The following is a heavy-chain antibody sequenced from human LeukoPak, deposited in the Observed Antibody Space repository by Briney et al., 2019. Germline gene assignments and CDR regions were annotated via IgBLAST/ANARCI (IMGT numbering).Heavy chain of an antibody. CDR3: ARGLRYFDWSPYYYGMDV. CDR1: GGSFSGYY. Sequence: PSETLSLTCAVYGGSFSGYYWSWIRQPPGKGLEWIGYIYYSGSTNYNPSLKSRVTISVDTSKNQFSLKLSSATAADTAVYYCARGLRYFDWSPYYYGMDVWGQGTTVTVSS. D-gene: IGHD3-9*01. V-gene: IGHV4-59*01. J-gene: IGHJ6*02. CDR2: IYYSGST.